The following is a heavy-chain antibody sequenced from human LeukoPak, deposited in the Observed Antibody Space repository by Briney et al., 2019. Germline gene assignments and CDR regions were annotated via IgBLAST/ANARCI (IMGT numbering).Heavy chain of an antibody. Sequence: PGGSLRLSCAASGFTFSSYAMTWVRQAPGKGLEWVSTISISGRDTYYADSVKGRFTISRDNSQNTLFLQMNSLRAEDTAVYYCARTATAMVMGQGFDYWGQGTLVTVSS. D-gene: IGHD5-18*01. CDR2: ISISGRDT. J-gene: IGHJ4*02. CDR3: ARTATAMVMGQGFDY. V-gene: IGHV3-23*01. CDR1: GFTFSSYA.